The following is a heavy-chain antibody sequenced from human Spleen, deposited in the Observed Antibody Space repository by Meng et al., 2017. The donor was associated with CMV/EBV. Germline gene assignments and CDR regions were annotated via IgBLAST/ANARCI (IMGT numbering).Heavy chain of an antibody. CDR1: YW. J-gene: IGHJ4*02. Sequence: YWIGCVRQLPRKGLEWMAIIYPGDSDTRYSPSFQGQVTISADKSISTAYLQWSSLKASDTAMYYCARHIGSNWTYSSSRGGGPYFDYWGQGTLVTVSS. CDR2: IYPGDSDT. V-gene: IGHV5-51*01. CDR3: ARHIGSNWTYSSSRGGGPYFDY. D-gene: IGHD6-13*01.